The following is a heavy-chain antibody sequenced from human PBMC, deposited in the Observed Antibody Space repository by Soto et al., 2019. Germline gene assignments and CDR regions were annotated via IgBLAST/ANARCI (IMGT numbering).Heavy chain of an antibody. CDR3: ARESGDWPLNWFEH. CDR1: GFNFSNHW. CDR2: ITIYGKSK. V-gene: IGHV3-74*01. D-gene: IGHD2-21*02. Sequence: PWGSLRLSCAASGFNFSNHWMHWVRQRPGEGLVWVSRITIYGKSKAYAESVKGRFAISRDNAKNKLYLQMNGLTAEDTAVYYCARESGDWPLNWFEHWGMGNMVTVSS. J-gene: IGHJ5*02.